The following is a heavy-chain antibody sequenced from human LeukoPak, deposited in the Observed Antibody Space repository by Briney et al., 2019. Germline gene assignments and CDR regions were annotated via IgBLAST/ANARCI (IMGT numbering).Heavy chain of an antibody. CDR3: ARQTGSRPGCRFDP. Sequence: SETVSLTCTVSGGSISSSSYYWGWIRQPPGKGLEWIGSIYYSGSTYYNPSLKSRVTVSVDTSKNQYSLKLSSVTAADTAVYYCARQTGSRPGCRFDPWGQGTLVSVS. J-gene: IGHJ5*02. CDR1: GGSISSSSYY. D-gene: IGHD1-26*01. CDR2: IYYSGST. V-gene: IGHV4-39*01.